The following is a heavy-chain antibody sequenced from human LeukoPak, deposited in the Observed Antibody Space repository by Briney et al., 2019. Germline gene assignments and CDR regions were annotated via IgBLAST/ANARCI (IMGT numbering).Heavy chain of an antibody. Sequence: GGSLRLSCVDSGFTFSTYWMNWVRQAPGKGLGWVSCINSDGSKTIYADSVKGRFTISRDNAKKTLYMQMNSLRAEDTAVYYCAKAPSNDPFDVWGQGTMVAVSS. CDR1: GFTFSTYW. V-gene: IGHV3-74*01. CDR2: INSDGSKT. J-gene: IGHJ3*01. CDR3: AKAPSNDPFDV.